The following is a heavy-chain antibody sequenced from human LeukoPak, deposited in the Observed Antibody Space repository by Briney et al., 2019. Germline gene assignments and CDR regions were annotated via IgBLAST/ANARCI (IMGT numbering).Heavy chain of an antibody. D-gene: IGHD3-16*01. CDR3: AKGTTFDAFDM. J-gene: IGHJ3*02. CDR2: ISWNTGNI. V-gene: IGHV3-9*01. Sequence: SLRLSCAAAGFTFDNYAMHWVRQAPGKGLEWVSRISWNTGNIDYADSVKGRFTISRDNAKNSLYLQMNSLRAGDTALYYCAKGTTFDAFDMWGQGTMVTVSS. CDR1: GFTFDNYA.